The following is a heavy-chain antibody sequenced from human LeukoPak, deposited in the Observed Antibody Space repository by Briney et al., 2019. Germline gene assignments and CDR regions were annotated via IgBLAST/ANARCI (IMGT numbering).Heavy chain of an antibody. D-gene: IGHD3-3*01. V-gene: IGHV4-61*01. CDR3: ASTPYDFWSGYPYPNYFDY. J-gene: IGHJ4*02. Sequence: PSETLSLTCTVSGGSISSSSYYWSWIRQPPGKGLEWIGYIYYSGSTNYNPSLKSRVTISVDTSKNQFSLKLSSVTAADTAVYYCASTPYDFWSGYPYPNYFDYWGQGTLVTVSS. CDR1: GGSISSSSYY. CDR2: IYYSGST.